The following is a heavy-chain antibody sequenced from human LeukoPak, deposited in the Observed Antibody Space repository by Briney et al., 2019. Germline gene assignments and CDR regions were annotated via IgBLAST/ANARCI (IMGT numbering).Heavy chain of an antibody. Sequence: PSETLSLTCTVSGGSISTTNYYWGWIRQSPGKGLEWFGCVYYSGSTYYNPSLKSRVTISVDTSQNQFSLKLNSVTAADTAVYFCARDEMATIFLWGQGTLVTVSS. CDR2: VYYSGST. CDR3: ARDEMATIFL. V-gene: IGHV4-39*07. J-gene: IGHJ4*02. CDR1: GGSISTTNYY. D-gene: IGHD5-24*01.